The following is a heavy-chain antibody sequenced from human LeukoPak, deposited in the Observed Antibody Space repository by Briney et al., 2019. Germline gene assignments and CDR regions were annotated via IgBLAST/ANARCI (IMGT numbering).Heavy chain of an antibody. CDR2: INPNSGGT. Sequence: ASVTVSCKASGYTFTGYYMHWVRQAPGQGLEWMGWINPNSGGTNYAQKFQGRVTMTRDTSISTAYMELSRLRSDDTAVYYCARGFSGSNGAIDYWGQGTLVTVSS. V-gene: IGHV1-2*02. CDR1: GYTFTGYY. J-gene: IGHJ4*02. D-gene: IGHD1-26*01. CDR3: ARGFSGSNGAIDY.